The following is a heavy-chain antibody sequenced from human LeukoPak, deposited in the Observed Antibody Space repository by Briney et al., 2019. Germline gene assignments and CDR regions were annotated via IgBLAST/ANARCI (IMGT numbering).Heavy chain of an antibody. J-gene: IGHJ6*02. Sequence: SQTLSLTCTVSGGSISGDYWSWIREPPGKGLGYIGYIYYSGTGSTNYNTSLKSRVTISVDTSKNQCSLKLSSVTPADTAVYYCARLAARRGYYYYGMDVWGQGTTVTVSS. CDR1: GGSISGDY. CDR2: IYYSGTGST. D-gene: IGHD3-10*01. V-gene: IGHV4-59*01. CDR3: ARLAARRGYYYYGMDV.